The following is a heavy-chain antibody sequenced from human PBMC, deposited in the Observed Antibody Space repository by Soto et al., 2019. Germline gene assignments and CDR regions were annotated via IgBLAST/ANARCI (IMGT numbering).Heavy chain of an antibody. CDR2: IYHSGTT. Sequence: SETLSLTCAFSVDSISRGYHWAWIRQPPGKGLEWVASIYHSGTTYYNPSLTGRLTISVDTSKNEFSLKVSSVTAADSAVYYCARPDHVGYYTYYGQGSLVIVSS. D-gene: IGHD3-3*01. J-gene: IGHJ4*02. CDR1: VDSISRGYH. V-gene: IGHV4-38-2*01. CDR3: ARPDHVGYYTY.